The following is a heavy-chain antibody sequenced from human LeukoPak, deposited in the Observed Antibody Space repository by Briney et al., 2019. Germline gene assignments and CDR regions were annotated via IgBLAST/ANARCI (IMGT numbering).Heavy chain of an antibody. J-gene: IGHJ5*02. Sequence: GGSLRLSCAASEFTFTNYAKSWARQAPGEGLGWVSAISSSGAVTSYANSVRGRFTISRDNSKNTVYLQMNSLTAEDTAIYYCARNRHDSARLPFDPWGQGTLVTVSS. V-gene: IGHV3-23*01. D-gene: IGHD3-22*01. CDR3: ARNRHDSARLPFDP. CDR2: ISSSGAVT. CDR1: EFTFTNYA.